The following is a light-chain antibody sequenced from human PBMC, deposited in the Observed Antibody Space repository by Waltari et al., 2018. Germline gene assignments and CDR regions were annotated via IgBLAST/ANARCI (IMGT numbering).Light chain of an antibody. CDR2: DAS. J-gene: IGKJ4*01. CDR1: QDVNDY. Sequence: EIVLTQSPATLSLSPGQRAALSCRASQDVNDYLAWYQQKPGQPPRLRIYDASKSATGIPARFSGSGSGTDFTLTISTLEPEDFGVYYCQQRYAFGGGTKVEI. CDR3: QQRYA. V-gene: IGKV3-11*01.